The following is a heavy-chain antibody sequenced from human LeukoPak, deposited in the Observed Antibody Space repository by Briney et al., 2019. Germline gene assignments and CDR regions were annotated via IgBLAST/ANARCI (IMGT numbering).Heavy chain of an antibody. Sequence: PGGSLRLSCAASGFIFSSYGMHWVRQAPGKGLEWVSRISGSGDTTNYADSVKGRFTISRDKSRNTVYLQMDSLRADDTAVYYCARGRNFGSGSYVFDYWGQGTLVTVSS. J-gene: IGHJ4*02. CDR2: ISGSGDTT. D-gene: IGHD3-10*01. CDR1: GFIFSSYG. CDR3: ARGRNFGSGSYVFDY. V-gene: IGHV3-23*01.